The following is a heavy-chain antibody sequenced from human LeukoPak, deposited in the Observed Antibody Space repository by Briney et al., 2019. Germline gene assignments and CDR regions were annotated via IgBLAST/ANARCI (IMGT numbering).Heavy chain of an antibody. CDR2: INPSGGST. CDR3: ARGHYYDSSGSHAFDI. CDR1: GYTFTSYY. J-gene: IGHJ3*02. D-gene: IGHD3-22*01. V-gene: IGHV1-46*01. Sequence: ASVKVSCKASGYTFTSYYMHWVRQAPGQGLEWMGIINPSGGSTSYAQKFQGRVTMTRDTSTSTVYMELSSLRSEGTAVYYCARGHYYDSSGSHAFDIWGQGTMVTVSS.